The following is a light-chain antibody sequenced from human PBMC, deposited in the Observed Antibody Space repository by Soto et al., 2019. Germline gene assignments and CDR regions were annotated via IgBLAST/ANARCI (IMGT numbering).Light chain of an antibody. CDR2: CAA. CDR3: QHYGDSRT. CDR1: QSISSSF. Sequence: ELVLTQSPGTLSLSPGERATLSCRASQSISSSFLAWYQQKPGQAPRLLIYCAASRATGIPDRFSGSGSRTDFTLSNSRLEPEDFAVYYCQHYGDSRTFGQGTKVEIK. J-gene: IGKJ1*01. V-gene: IGKV3-20*01.